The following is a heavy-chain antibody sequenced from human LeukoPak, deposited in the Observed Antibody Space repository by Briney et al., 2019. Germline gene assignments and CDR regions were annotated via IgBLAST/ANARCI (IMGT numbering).Heavy chain of an antibody. CDR3: ARTGYDRSYFDY. CDR1: VGSINNFF. Sequence: KSSETLSLTCKISVGSINNFFWIWIRQPPGKGLEWIGYIYYSGSTNYNPSLKSRVTISVDTSKNQFSLKLSSVTAADTAVYYCARTGYDRSYFDYWGQGTLVTVSS. J-gene: IGHJ4*02. V-gene: IGHV4-59*01. CDR2: IYYSGST. D-gene: IGHD3-22*01.